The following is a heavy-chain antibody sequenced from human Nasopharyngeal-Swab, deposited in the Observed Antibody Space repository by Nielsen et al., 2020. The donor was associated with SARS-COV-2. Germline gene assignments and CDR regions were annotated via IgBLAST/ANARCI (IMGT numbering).Heavy chain of an antibody. D-gene: IGHD2-8*01. Sequence: SETLSLTCAVSGGSFSGYYWNWIRQSPGKGLEWIGEIHHSGGTNYNPSLKSRVTISVDTSKNQFSLKLSSVTAADTAVYYCARGSCSNCVCYRRRGFDPWGQGTLVTVSS. CDR2: IHHSGGT. V-gene: IGHV4-34*01. CDR1: GGSFSGYY. J-gene: IGHJ5*02. CDR3: ARGSCSNCVCYRRRGFDP.